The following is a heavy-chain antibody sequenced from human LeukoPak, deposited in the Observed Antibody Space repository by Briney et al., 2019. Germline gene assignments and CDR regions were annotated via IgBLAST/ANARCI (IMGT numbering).Heavy chain of an antibody. V-gene: IGHV1-69*04. CDR1: GGTFSSYA. CDR3: ARDWSPSSMAYGDYYFDY. Sequence: GASVKVSCKASGGTFSSYAISWVRQAPGQGLEWMGRIIPILGIANYAQKFQGRVTITADKSTSTAYMELSSLRSEDTAVYYCARDWSPSSMAYGDYYFDYWGQGTLVTVSS. D-gene: IGHD3-10*01. J-gene: IGHJ4*02. CDR2: IIPILGIA.